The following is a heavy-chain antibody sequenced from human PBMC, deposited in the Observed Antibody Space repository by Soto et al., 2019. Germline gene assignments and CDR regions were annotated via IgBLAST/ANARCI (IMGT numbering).Heavy chain of an antibody. CDR3: ARRSGQLAVVDV. Sequence: SETLSLTXTVSGGSISSYYWSWIRQPPGKGLEWIGYIYYSGSTNYNPSLKSRVTISVDTSKNQFSLKLSSVTAADTAVYYCARRSGQLAVVDVWGKGTTVTVSS. CDR1: GGSISSYY. CDR2: IYYSGST. J-gene: IGHJ6*04. D-gene: IGHD6-6*01. V-gene: IGHV4-59*08.